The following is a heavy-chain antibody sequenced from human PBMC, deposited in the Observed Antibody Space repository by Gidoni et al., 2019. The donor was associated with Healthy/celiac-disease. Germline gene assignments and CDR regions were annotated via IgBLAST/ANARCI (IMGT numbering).Heavy chain of an antibody. J-gene: IGHJ4*02. CDR3: AKESGSGWFPGVDFDY. V-gene: IGHV3-23*01. CDR1: GFTFSSFA. D-gene: IGHD6-19*01. Sequence: EVQLLESGGGLVQPGGSLRLSCAASGFTFSSFAMSWVRQAPGKGLEWVSAISGSGGSTYYADSVKGRFTISRDNSKNTLYLQMNSLRAEDTAVYYCAKESGSGWFPGVDFDYWGRGTLVTVSS. CDR2: ISGSGGST.